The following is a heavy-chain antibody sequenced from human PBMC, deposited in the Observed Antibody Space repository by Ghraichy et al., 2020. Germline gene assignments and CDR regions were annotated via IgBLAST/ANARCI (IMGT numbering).Heavy chain of an antibody. CDR1: GYTFTGYY. D-gene: IGHD1-26*01. Sequence: ASVKVSCKASGYTFTGYYMHWVRQAPGQGLEWMGWINPNSGGTNYAQKFQGRVTMTRDTSISTAYMELSRLRSDDTAVYYCASLMGAKGTYTNFDYWGQGILVTVSS. CDR2: INPNSGGT. J-gene: IGHJ4*02. V-gene: IGHV1-2*02. CDR3: ASLMGAKGTYTNFDY.